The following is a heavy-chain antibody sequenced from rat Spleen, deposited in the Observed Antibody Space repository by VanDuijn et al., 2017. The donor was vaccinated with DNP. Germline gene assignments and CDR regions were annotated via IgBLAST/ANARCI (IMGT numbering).Heavy chain of an antibody. V-gene: IGHV5-29*01. J-gene: IGHJ2*01. CDR1: GFTFSKSA. Sequence: EVQLVESGGGLVQPGRSLKISCVASGFTFSKSAMAWVRQAPTEGLEWVATISYDSSTTYYRGSVRGRFTISRDNAKSTLYLQMDSLRSEDTATYYCARRRYYFDYWGKGVMVTVSS. CDR3: ARRRYYFDY. CDR2: ISYDSSTT.